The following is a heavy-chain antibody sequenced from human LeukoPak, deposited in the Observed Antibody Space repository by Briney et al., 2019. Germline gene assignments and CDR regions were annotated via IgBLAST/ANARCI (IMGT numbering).Heavy chain of an antibody. CDR2: IIPIFGTA. CDR3: AREPGYSYGYGWFDP. CDR1: GGTFSIYA. Sequence: ASVKVSCKASGGTFSIYAISWVRQAPGQGLEWMGGIIPIFGTANYAQKFQGRVTITADESTSTAYMELSSLRSEDTAVYYCAREPGYSYGYGWFDPWGQGTLVTVSS. V-gene: IGHV1-69*13. J-gene: IGHJ5*02. D-gene: IGHD5-18*01.